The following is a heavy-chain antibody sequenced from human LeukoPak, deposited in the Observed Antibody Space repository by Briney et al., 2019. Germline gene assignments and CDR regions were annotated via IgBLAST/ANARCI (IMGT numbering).Heavy chain of an antibody. CDR3: ARDPYNGNYGDYYYYYMDV. Sequence: GESLRLSCVASGFTFNTYNMNWVRQAPGKGLEWVSSITSSSSYIYYADSVKGRFTISRDDAKSSLYLQMNSLRDEDTAVYYCARDPYNGNYGDYYYYYMDVWGKGTTVTISS. D-gene: IGHD1-26*01. CDR2: ITSSSSYI. V-gene: IGHV3-21*01. CDR1: GFTFNTYN. J-gene: IGHJ6*03.